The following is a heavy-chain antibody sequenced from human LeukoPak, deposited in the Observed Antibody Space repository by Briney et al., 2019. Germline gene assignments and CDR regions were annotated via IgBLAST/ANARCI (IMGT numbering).Heavy chain of an antibody. CDR3: ARERFHYDV. V-gene: IGHV3-74*01. D-gene: IGHD3-22*01. Sequence: GGSLRLSCAASGFTLSSSWMHWVRQAPGKGLVWVSRIASDGSDTKYADSVKGRFTISRDNAKNTLYLQMNSLRVGDTAVYYCARERFHYDVWGQGALVTVSS. J-gene: IGHJ4*02. CDR2: IASDGSDT. CDR1: GFTLSSSW.